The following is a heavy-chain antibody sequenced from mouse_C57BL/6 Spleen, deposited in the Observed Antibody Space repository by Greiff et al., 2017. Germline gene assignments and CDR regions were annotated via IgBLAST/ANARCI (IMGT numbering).Heavy chain of an antibody. D-gene: IGHD2-4*01. CDR1: GYEFRSYW. J-gene: IGHJ3*01. CDR2: IYPGDGDT. Sequence: QVQLQQSGAELVKPGASVKISCKASGYEFRSYWMNWVKQRPGKGLEWIGQIYPGDGDTNYNGKFKGKATLTADKSSSTAYMQLSSLTSEDSAVYFCARTGDYGFAYWGQGTLVTVSA. V-gene: IGHV1-80*01. CDR3: ARTGDYGFAY.